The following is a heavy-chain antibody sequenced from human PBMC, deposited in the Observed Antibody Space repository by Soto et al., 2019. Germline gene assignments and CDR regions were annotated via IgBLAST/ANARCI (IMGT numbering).Heavy chain of an antibody. J-gene: IGHJ6*02. V-gene: IGHV3-30*18. D-gene: IGHD1-26*01. CDR1: GFTFKTHA. Sequence: QVQLVESGGGVVQPGTSLRLSCAASGFTFKTHAMHWVRQAPGKGLEWMAVIAYDGNEKFYADSVKGRFTISRDNSKNALDLQRNTLRNEDTAVYYCGKDVGDYVPYYYGVDVWGQGTTVTVSS. CDR3: GKDVGDYVPYYYGVDV. CDR2: IAYDGNEK.